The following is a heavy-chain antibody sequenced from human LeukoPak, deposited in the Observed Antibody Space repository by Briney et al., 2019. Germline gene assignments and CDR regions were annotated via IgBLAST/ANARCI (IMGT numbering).Heavy chain of an antibody. Sequence: SETLSLTCTVSGGSISSYYWSWIRQPAGKRLEWIGRIYTSGGPNYNPSFKSRVTMSVNTSKDQLSLTRTSVTAADTAVYYCARDKNTGQDYWGQGTLVPVSS. CDR2: IYTSGGP. D-gene: IGHD5-18*01. CDR3: ARDKNTGQDY. CDR1: GGSISSYY. J-gene: IGHJ4*02. V-gene: IGHV4-4*07.